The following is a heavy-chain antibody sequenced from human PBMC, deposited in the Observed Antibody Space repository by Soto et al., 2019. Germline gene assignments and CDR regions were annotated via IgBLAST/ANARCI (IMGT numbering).Heavy chain of an antibody. D-gene: IGHD6-19*01. V-gene: IGHV1-18*01. CDR2: ISAFNGNT. CDR1: GYSFTNYG. J-gene: IGHJ6*03. CDR3: ARDRGVAPPVAGNTHYYYYMDV. Sequence: QDQLVQSGAEVKKPGASVTVSCKASGYSFTNYGVTWVRHAPGQGLEWMGLISAFNGNTHYAQNLQGRVTMTTDASTSTAYMELRSLRSDDTAVYYCARDRGVAPPVAGNTHYYYYMDVWGKGTTVTVSS.